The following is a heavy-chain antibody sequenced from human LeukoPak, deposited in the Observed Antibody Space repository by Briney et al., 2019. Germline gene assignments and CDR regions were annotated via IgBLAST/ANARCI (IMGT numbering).Heavy chain of an antibody. Sequence: GGSLRLSCAASGFTFSSYSMNWVRQAPGKGLEWVSSISSSSSYIYYADSVKGRFTISRDNAKNSLYLQMNSLRAEDTAAYYCARASLRVMDVWGKGTTVTVSS. CDR2: ISSSSSYI. CDR3: ARASLRVMDV. CDR1: GFTFSSYS. J-gene: IGHJ6*03. V-gene: IGHV3-21*01.